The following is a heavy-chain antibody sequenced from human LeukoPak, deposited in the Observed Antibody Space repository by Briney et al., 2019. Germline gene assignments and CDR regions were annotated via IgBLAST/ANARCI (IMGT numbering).Heavy chain of an antibody. Sequence: ASVKVSCKASGYTFTSYGINWVRQAPGQGLEWMGWISAYNGDTNYAQKLQGRVTMTTDTSTSTAYMELRSLRSDDTAVYYCARDNPSIAVAGTGGFDYWGQGTLVTVSS. CDR1: GYTFTSYG. CDR3: ARDNPSIAVAGTGGFDY. CDR2: ISAYNGDT. V-gene: IGHV1-18*01. J-gene: IGHJ4*02. D-gene: IGHD6-19*01.